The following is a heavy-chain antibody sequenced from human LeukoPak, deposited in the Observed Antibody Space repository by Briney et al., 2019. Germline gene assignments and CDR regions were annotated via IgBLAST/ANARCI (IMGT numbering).Heavy chain of an antibody. Sequence: PGGSLRLSCSASGFNFNYFAMSWIRRAPGKRLEWVSTIGDSGSGGSYADSVRGRFTISRDNSKNIVYLQMHSLRVDDSAVYYCSRIKYGGNSGYHFDYWGQGTLVTASS. CDR3: SRIKYGGNSGYHFDY. D-gene: IGHD4-23*01. CDR2: IGDSGSGG. J-gene: IGHJ4*02. V-gene: IGHV3-23*01. CDR1: GFNFNYFA.